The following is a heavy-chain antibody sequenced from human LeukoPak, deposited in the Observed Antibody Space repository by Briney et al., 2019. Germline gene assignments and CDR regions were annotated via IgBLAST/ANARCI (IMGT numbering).Heavy chain of an antibody. V-gene: IGHV3-30*02. CDR3: AKDRYLQIDY. D-gene: IGHD1-1*01. CDR2: IRYDGSNK. Sequence: GGSLRLXCAASGFTFSSYGMHWVRQAPGKGLEWVAFIRYDGSNKYYADSVEGRFTISRDNSKNTLYLQMNSLRAEDTAVYYCAKDRYLQIDYWGQGTLVTVSS. J-gene: IGHJ4*02. CDR1: GFTFSSYG.